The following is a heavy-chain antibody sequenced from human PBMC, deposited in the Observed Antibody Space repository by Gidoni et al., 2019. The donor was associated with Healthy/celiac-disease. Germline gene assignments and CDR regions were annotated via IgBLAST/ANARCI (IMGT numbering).Heavy chain of an antibody. J-gene: IGHJ3*02. CDR3: ARGTSCSGGSCYSTIAFDI. D-gene: IGHD2-15*01. CDR2: IIPILGIA. CDR1: GGTFSSYP. Sequence: QVQLVQSGAEVKKPGSSVKVPCKASGGTFSSYPISWVRQAPGQGLAWMGRIIPILGIANYAQKFQGRVTITADKSTSTAYMELSSLRSEDTAVYYCARGTSCSGGSCYSTIAFDIWGQGTMVTVSS. V-gene: IGHV1-69*02.